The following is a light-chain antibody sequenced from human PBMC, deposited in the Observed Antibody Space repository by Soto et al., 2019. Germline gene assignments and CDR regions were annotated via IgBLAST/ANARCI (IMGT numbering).Light chain of an antibody. CDR2: DVS. CDR1: SIDVGGYNY. Sequence: QSALTQPRSVSGSPGQSVAISCTGSSIDVGGYNYVSWYQQHPGKAPKVMIYDVSKRPSGVPDRFSGSKSGDTASLTITGLQAEDEANYYCCSYAGGPYVFGTGTKVTV. J-gene: IGLJ1*01. CDR3: CSYAGGPYV. V-gene: IGLV2-11*01.